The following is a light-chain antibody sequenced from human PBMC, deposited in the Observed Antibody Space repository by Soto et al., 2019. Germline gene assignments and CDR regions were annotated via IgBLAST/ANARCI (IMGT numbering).Light chain of an antibody. V-gene: IGKV4-1*01. Sequence: DIVMTQSPDSLAVSLGERATINCKSSQSVLYSSNNKNCLAWYQQKPGQPPKLLIYWASTRESGVPDGFSGSGSGTDFTLTVSSLQAEDVAVYYCQQYYSIPWTLGQGTKVEIK. CDR2: WAS. CDR1: QSVLYSSNNKNC. CDR3: QQYYSIPWT. J-gene: IGKJ1*01.